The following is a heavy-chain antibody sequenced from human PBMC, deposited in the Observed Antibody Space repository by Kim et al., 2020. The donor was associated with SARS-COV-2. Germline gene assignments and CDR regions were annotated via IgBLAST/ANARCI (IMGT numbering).Heavy chain of an antibody. CDR2: ISSSSSTI. CDR3: ARGPRLYGGYVPLSYYFDH. D-gene: IGHD5-12*01. CDR1: GFTFSSYS. Sequence: GGSLRLSCAASGFTFSSYSMNWVRQAPGKVLEWVAYISSSSSTIYYADSVKGRCTISRANAKNSLYLQMKSLRDEDTAVYYCARGPRLYGGYVPLSYYFDHWGQGTLVTVSS. V-gene: IGHV3-48*02. J-gene: IGHJ4*02.